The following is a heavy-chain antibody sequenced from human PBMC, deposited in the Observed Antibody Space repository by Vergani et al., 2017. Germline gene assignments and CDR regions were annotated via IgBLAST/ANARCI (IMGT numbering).Heavy chain of an antibody. CDR3: ARDGGEFHKYALDA. Sequence: QVQLQESGPGLVKPSQTLSLTCTVSGGSISSSSYYWNWIRQPAGKGLEWIGRIYTSGATNYNPSLRSRAIMSVDASKKQFSLKLTSVTAADTALYYGARDGGEFHKYALDAWGQGTKVTVTS. V-gene: IGHV4-61*02. J-gene: IGHJ3*01. D-gene: IGHD2-21*01. CDR1: GGSISSSSYY. CDR2: IYTSGAT.